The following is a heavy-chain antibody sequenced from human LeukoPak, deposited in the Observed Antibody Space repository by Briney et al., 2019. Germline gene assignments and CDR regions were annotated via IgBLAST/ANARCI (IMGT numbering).Heavy chain of an antibody. CDR3: ARESTTVAGTFDY. J-gene: IGHJ4*02. CDR2: IYHSGST. CDR1: GGSISSGGYS. V-gene: IGHV4-30-2*01. Sequence: SETLSLTCAVSGGSISSGGYSWSWIRQPPGKGLEWIGYIYHSGSTYYNPSLKSRVTISVDRSKNQFSLKLSSVTAADTAMYYCARESTTVAGTFDYWGQGTLVTVSS. D-gene: IGHD6-19*01.